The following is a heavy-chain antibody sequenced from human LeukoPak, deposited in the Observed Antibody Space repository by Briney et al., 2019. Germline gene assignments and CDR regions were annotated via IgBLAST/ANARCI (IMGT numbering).Heavy chain of an antibody. CDR3: ARAGSGRYYYYMDV. CDR1: GYTFALYG. V-gene: IGHV1-18*04. J-gene: IGHJ6*03. CDR2: ISSDNGYT. D-gene: IGHD3-10*01. Sequence: ASVKVSCKASGYTFALYGISWVRQAPGQGLEWMGWISSDNGYTNYAQKFQGRVTMTTDTSTNTAYMELRSLRSDDTAVYYCARAGSGRYYYYMDVWGKGTTVTVSS.